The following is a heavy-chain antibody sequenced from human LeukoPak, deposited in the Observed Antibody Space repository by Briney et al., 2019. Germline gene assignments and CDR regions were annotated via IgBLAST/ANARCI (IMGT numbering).Heavy chain of an antibody. Sequence: GGSLKLSCAASGFSFSSYAMSWVRQAPGKGLELVSSISGSGDNTYYAESVKGRFTISRDNSKNTLFLQMNSLRAEDTAVSYCAKRSGYTTGWFFDFWGQGTLVTVSS. V-gene: IGHV3-23*01. D-gene: IGHD6-19*01. CDR3: AKRSGYTTGWFFDF. J-gene: IGHJ4*02. CDR1: GFSFSSYA. CDR2: ISGSGDNT.